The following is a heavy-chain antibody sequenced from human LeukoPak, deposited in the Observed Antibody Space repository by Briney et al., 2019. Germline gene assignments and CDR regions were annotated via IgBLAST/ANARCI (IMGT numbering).Heavy chain of an antibody. Sequence: ASVKVSCKASGYTFTSYGISWVRQAPGQGLEWMGWISAYNGNTNYAQKLQGRVTMTTDTSTSTAYMELRSLRSDDTAVYYCGRAGEVVVAAEYYFDYWGQGTLVTVSS. CDR3: GRAGEVVVAAEYYFDY. V-gene: IGHV1-18*04. CDR1: GYTFTSYG. J-gene: IGHJ4*02. CDR2: ISAYNGNT. D-gene: IGHD2-15*01.